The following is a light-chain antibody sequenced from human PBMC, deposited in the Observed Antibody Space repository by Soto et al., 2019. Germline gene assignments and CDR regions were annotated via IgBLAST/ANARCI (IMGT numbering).Light chain of an antibody. Sequence: EVLMTQSPATLSVSPGDSATLSCGASRSVDTDLAWYQQKPGQAPRLLVFATSARATGVPDRFRGSRSGTDFTLTISSLQPEDSATYYCHQYYNRPPWTFGQGTKVDIK. J-gene: IGKJ1*01. CDR3: HQYYNRPPWT. CDR1: RSVDTD. CDR2: ATS. V-gene: IGKV3-15*01.